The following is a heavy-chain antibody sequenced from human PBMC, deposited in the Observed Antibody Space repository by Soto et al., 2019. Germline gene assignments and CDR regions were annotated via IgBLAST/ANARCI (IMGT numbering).Heavy chain of an antibody. J-gene: IGHJ4*02. D-gene: IGHD5-12*01. CDR1: GFTFSSYG. CDR3: AEDRNRWLRFDLGY. V-gene: IGHV3-23*01. Sequence: EVQLLESGGGLVQPGGSLRLSCAASGFTFSSYGMSWVRQAPGKGLEWVSSITGSAGSTYYADSVKGRFTISRDNSKNPLYLPMNSLSAEDTAVYYCAEDRNRWLRFDLGYWGQGTLVTVSS. CDR2: ITGSAGST.